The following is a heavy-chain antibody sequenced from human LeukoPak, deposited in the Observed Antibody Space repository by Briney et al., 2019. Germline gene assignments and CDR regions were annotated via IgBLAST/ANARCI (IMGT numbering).Heavy chain of an antibody. Sequence: GGSLRLSCAASGFTFSTYPMSWVRQAPGQGLEWVSSINGDGGSTYYAESVKGRFTVSRDNSKNTLYLQMDSLRAEDTAVYYCAKRPDCSTTNCFRFEYWGQGTLVTVSS. D-gene: IGHD2-2*01. CDR2: INGDGGST. CDR3: AKRPDCSTTNCFRFEY. J-gene: IGHJ4*02. V-gene: IGHV3-23*01. CDR1: GFTFSTYP.